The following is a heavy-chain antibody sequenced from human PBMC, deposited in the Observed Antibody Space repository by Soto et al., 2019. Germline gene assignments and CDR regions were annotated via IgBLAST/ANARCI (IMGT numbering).Heavy chain of an antibody. CDR3: ASERVAEMATGGYFDN. D-gene: IGHD5-12*01. V-gene: IGHV1-69*01. Sequence: QVHLVQSGAEVKKPGSSVKVSCKTSGGTFSDLAFSWVRQAPRQGLEWVGGIIPLFCTPNYAREFQCRVSISADESSNTVYMELRSLRSEDTAVYYCASERVAEMATGGYFDNWGQGTLVTVSS. J-gene: IGHJ4*02. CDR2: IIPLFCTP. CDR1: GGTFSDLA.